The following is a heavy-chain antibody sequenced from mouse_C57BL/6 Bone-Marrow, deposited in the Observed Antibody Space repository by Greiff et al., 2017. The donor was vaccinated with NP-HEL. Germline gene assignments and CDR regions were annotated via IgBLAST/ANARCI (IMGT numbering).Heavy chain of an antibody. Sequence: QVQLQQPGAELVMPGASVKLSCKASGYNFTSYWMHWVKQRPGQGLEWIGEIDPSDSYTNYNQKFKGKSTLTVDKSSSTAYMQLSSLTSEDSAVYYCERGGVGYLNWDFDCWGQGTTLTVSS. CDR3: ERGGVGYLNWDFDC. V-gene: IGHV1-69*01. CDR2: IDPSDSYT. CDR1: GYNFTSYW. D-gene: IGHD4-1*02. J-gene: IGHJ2*01.